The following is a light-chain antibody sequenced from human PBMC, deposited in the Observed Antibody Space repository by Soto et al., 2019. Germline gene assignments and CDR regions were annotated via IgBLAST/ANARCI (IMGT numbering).Light chain of an antibody. V-gene: IGLV2-8*01. J-gene: IGLJ1*01. CDR2: EAS. CDR3: SSFKGTNSFV. CDR1: YSDIGAYNY. Sequence: QSVLTQPPSASGSPGQSVTIPCTGTYSDIGAYNYVSWYQQRPGEAPKLIIYEASKRPSGVPDRTFASKSGNTASLTVSGLQADDEANYYCSSFKGTNSFVFGTGTKVTVL.